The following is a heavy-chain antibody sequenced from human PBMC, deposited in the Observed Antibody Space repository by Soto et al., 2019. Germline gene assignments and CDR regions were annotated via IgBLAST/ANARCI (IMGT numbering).Heavy chain of an antibody. CDR2: ISGSGDST. CDR1: GFTFSVYA. CDR3: AKDYYYFGSGSPFDY. D-gene: IGHD3-10*01. Sequence: EVQLLESGGGLVQPGGSLRLSCATSGFTFSVYAMSWVRQAPGAGLEWVSAISGSGDSTYYADTVKGRFTISRDDSKNTLYLQMNNLRADDTAVYYCAKDYYYFGSGSPFDYWGQGTLVTVSS. V-gene: IGHV3-23*01. J-gene: IGHJ4*02.